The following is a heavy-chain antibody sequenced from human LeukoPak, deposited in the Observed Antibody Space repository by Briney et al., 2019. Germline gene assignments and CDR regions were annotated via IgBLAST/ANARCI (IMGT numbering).Heavy chain of an antibody. J-gene: IGHJ4*02. CDR1: GFTFSNHG. CDR3: AKDDAWLRFGE. D-gene: IGHD3-10*01. V-gene: IGHV3-23*01. Sequence: GGSLRLSCAASGFTFSNHGMNWVRQAPGKGLEWVSGISPSADIKYYADSVKGRFIISRDNSKNMLYLEVISLTADDTAVYYCAKDDAWLRFGEWSQGTLVTVSS. CDR2: ISPSADIK.